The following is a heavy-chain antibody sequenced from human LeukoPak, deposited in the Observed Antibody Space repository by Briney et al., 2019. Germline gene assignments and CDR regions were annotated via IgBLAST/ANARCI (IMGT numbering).Heavy chain of an antibody. Sequence: PGGSLRLSCAASGLIFSNYEINWVRQAPGEGLEWVSYISTSGNDIYYADSVKGRFTISRDNAKNSLYLQLNSLGADDTAVYYCARGAQWVLDYWGQGTLVTVSS. CDR2: ISTSGNDI. CDR3: ARGAQWVLDY. CDR1: GLIFSNYE. V-gene: IGHV3-48*03. J-gene: IGHJ4*02. D-gene: IGHD1-26*01.